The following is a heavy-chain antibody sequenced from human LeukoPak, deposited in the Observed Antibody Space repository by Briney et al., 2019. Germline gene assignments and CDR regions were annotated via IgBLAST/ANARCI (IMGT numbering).Heavy chain of an antibody. CDR2: IYYSGST. CDR3: ARSGAVIWYWYFDL. J-gene: IGHJ2*01. CDR1: GGSISSGGYS. Sequence: SQTLSLTCAVSGGSISSGGYSWSWIRQPPGKGLEWIGYIYYSGSTNYNPSLKSRVTISVDTSKNQFSLKLSSVTAADTAVYYCARSGAVIWYWYFDLWGRGTLVTVSS. D-gene: IGHD2-21*01. V-gene: IGHV4-61*08.